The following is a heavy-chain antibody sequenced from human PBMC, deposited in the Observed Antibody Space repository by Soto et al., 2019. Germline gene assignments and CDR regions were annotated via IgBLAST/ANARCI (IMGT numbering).Heavy chain of an antibody. CDR1: GFTFSSYW. CDR2: INSDGSST. V-gene: IGHV3-74*01. J-gene: IGHJ6*02. D-gene: IGHD6-13*01. CDR3: ARVSGYSSSWYGGPIDYYYYGMDV. Sequence: GSLRLSCAASGFTFSSYWMHWVRQAPGKGLVWVSRINSDGSSTSYADSVKGRFTISRDNAKNTLYLQMNSLRAEDTAVYYCARVSGYSSSWYGGPIDYYYYGMDVWGQGTTVTVSS.